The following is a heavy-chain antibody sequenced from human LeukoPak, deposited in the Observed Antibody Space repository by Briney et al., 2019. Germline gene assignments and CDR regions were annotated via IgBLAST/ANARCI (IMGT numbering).Heavy chain of an antibody. CDR1: GGSISSSSYY. D-gene: IGHD3-22*01. J-gene: IGHJ4*02. CDR2: INHSGST. CDR3: ARSRYYDSSGY. V-gene: IGHV4-39*07. Sequence: PSETLSLTCIVSGGSISSSSYYWGWIRQPPGKGLEWIGEINHSGSTNYNPSPKSRVTISVDTSKNQFSLKLSSVTAADTAVYYCARSRYYDSSGYWGQGTLVTVSS.